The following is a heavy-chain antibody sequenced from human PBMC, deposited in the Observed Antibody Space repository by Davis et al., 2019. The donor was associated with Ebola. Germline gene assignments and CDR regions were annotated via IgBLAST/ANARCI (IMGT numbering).Heavy chain of an antibody. CDR3: ARAGFGSTWFDC. V-gene: IGHV3-13*01. CDR2: IGAAGDT. D-gene: IGHD6-13*01. J-gene: IGHJ5*01. CDR1: GFTFRSYD. Sequence: GESLKISCAASGFTFRSYDMHWVRQATGKGLEWVSAIGAAGDTYYPVSVKGRFTISRETAKNSLYPQMNSLSAEDTAVYYCARAGFGSTWFDCWGQGILVTVSS.